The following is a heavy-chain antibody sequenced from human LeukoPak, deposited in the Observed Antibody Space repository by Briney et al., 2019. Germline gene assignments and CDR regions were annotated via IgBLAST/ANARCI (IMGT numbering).Heavy chain of an antibody. CDR2: IYYSGST. J-gene: IGHJ4*02. CDR1: GGSISSNNYY. CDR3: ASKYTHYDYAWGSFRPPL. V-gene: IGHV4-39*01. Sequence: SETLSLTCSVSGGSISSNNYYWGWIRQPPGKGLEWIVSIYYSGSTYYSPSLKSRVTISVHTSKNQFSLTLSSVAAADTAVYYCASKYTHYDYAWGSFRPPLWGQGTLVIVSS. D-gene: IGHD3-16*02.